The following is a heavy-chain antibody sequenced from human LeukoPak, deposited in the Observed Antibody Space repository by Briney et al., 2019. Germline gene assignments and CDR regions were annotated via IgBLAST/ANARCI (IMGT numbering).Heavy chain of an antibody. CDR2: IYYSGST. J-gene: IGHJ4*02. V-gene: IGHV4-59*01. CDR3: ARSPNGGDDY. D-gene: IGHD2-21*01. CDR1: GGSISSYY. Sequence: PSETLSLTCTVSGGSISSYYWSWIRQPPGKGLEWIGYIYYSGSTNYNPSLKSRVTISVDTSKNQFSLKLSSVTAADTAVYYCARSPNGGDDYWGQGTLVTVSP.